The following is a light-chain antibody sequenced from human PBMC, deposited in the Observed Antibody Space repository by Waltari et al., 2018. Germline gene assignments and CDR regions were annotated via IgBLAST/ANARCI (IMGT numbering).Light chain of an antibody. V-gene: IGLV2-8*01. J-gene: IGLJ2*01. CDR3: SSYAGSNRVI. CDR2: EIN. CDR1: SSEVGGYAY. Sequence: QSALTQPPSASGSPGPSVTLSCTATSSEVGGYAYVSWYQQPPGKAPKLMIYEINKRPSGVPNRFSGSRSGNTASLTVSGLRPEDEADYYCSSYAGSNRVIFGGGTKLTVL.